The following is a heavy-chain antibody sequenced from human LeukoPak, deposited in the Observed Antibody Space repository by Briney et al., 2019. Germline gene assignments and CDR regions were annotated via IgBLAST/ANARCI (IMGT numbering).Heavy chain of an antibody. Sequence: GASVKVSCKASGGPFSNYAISWVRQAPGQGLEWMGGIILVYNTTNYAQTFQGRVTISADKSTNTAYMVLSSLRSEDTAVYYRAREGGSDDAFDIWGQGTMVTVSS. CDR3: AREGGSDDAFDI. CDR2: IILVYNTT. D-gene: IGHD1-26*01. V-gene: IGHV1-69*06. J-gene: IGHJ3*02. CDR1: GGPFSNYA.